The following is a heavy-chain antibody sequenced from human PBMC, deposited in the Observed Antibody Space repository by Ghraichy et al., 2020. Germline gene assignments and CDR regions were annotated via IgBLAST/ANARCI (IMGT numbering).Heavy chain of an antibody. D-gene: IGHD6-13*01. V-gene: IGHV3-23*01. CDR2: ISGSGGGT. Sequence: GGSLRLSCAASGFTFSSYGMSWVRQAPGMGLEWVSAISGSGGGTYYADSVKGRFTISRDNSKNTLYLQMNSLRAEDTAVYYCAKPPLSAAGSFDYWGQGSLVTVSS. CDR1: GFTFSSYG. J-gene: IGHJ4*02. CDR3: AKPPLSAAGSFDY.